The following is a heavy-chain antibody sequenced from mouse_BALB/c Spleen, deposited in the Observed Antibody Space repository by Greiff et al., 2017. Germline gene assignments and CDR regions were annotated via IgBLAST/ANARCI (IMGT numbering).Heavy chain of an antibody. CDR3: AKGDPYYDYDLGCAY. CDR1: GYSITSDYA. D-gene: IGHD2-4*01. J-gene: IGHJ3*01. CDR2: ISYSGST. V-gene: IGHV3-2*02. Sequence: EVKVVESGPGLVKPSQSLSLTCTVTGYSITSDYAWNWIRQFPGNKLEWMGYISYSGSTSYNPSLKSRISITRDTSKNQFFLQLNSVTTEDTATYYCAKGDPYYDYDLGCAYWGQGTLVTVSA.